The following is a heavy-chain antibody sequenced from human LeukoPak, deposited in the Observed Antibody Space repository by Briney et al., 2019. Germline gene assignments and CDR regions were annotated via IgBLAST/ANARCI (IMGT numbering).Heavy chain of an antibody. D-gene: IGHD2-2*01. CDR2: IKEDGSVQ. CDR1: GFTFSSYA. J-gene: IGHJ6*04. V-gene: IGHV3-7*01. Sequence: GGSLRLSCAASGFTFSSYAMSWVRQAPGKGLEWVANIKEDGSVQDYVDSVKGRFTISRDNAKNSVYLQMSSLRVDDTAVYYCVGQLLRVVWGKGTTVTVSS. CDR3: VGQLLRVV.